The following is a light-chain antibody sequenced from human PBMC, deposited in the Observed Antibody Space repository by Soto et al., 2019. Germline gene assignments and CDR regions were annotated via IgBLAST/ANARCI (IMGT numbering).Light chain of an antibody. CDR1: QRVAKF. CDR3: QQRTNWPLT. J-gene: IGKJ4*01. V-gene: IGKV3-11*01. CDR2: DAS. Sequence: EIVLTQSPDTLSLSPGERATLFCRASQRVAKFLAWYQQKGGQAPRLLIFDASTRATDVPGRFNGSGSGTAFTLTISSLEPEDSAVYYCQQRTNWPLTFGGGTKVEGK.